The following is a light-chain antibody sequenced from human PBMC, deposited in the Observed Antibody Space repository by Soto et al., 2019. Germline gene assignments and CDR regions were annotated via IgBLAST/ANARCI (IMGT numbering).Light chain of an antibody. CDR3: SSYTSSSTPYV. CDR2: DVS. V-gene: IGLV2-14*03. J-gene: IGLJ1*01. CDR1: SSDDGGYNY. Sequence: QSARAQPASVSGSPGQSITISCTGTSSDDGGYNYVSWYQQHPGKAPKLMIYDVSNRPSGISNRFSGSRSGNTASLTISGLQAEDEADYYCSSYTSSSTPYVFGTGTKLTVL.